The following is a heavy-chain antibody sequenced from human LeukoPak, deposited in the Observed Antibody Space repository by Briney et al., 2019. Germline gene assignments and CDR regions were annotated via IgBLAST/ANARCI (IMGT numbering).Heavy chain of an antibody. CDR1: GFTFSSYA. D-gene: IGHD3-10*01. Sequence: GGSLRLPCAASGFTFSSYAMSWVRQAPGKGLEWVSAISGSGGSTYYADSVKGRFTISRDNSKNTLYLQMNSLRAEDTAVYYCAKADFGSSPRSPSDYWGQGTLVTVSS. CDR2: ISGSGGST. CDR3: AKADFGSSPRSPSDY. J-gene: IGHJ4*02. V-gene: IGHV3-23*01.